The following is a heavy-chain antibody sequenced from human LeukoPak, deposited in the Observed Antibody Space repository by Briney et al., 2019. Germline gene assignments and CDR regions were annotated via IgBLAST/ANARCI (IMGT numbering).Heavy chain of an antibody. Sequence: GGTLRLSCAASGFTFSSYGMSWVRQAPGKGLEWVSAISGSGDNTYYADSVKGRFTVSRDNSKNTLYVQMKSLRAEDTAVYYCAKDFVVVPGNVNYFDYWGQGTLVTVSS. D-gene: IGHD2-21*02. CDR1: GFTFSSYG. V-gene: IGHV3-23*01. CDR2: ISGSGDNT. J-gene: IGHJ4*02. CDR3: AKDFVVVPGNVNYFDY.